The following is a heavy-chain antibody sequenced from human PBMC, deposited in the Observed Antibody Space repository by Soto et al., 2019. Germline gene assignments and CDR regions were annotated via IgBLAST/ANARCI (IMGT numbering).Heavy chain of an antibody. V-gene: IGHV1-18*01. CDR1: GYTFTSYG. CDR2: ISAYNGNT. J-gene: IGHJ5*02. D-gene: IGHD2-15*01. Sequence: VASVKVSCKASGYTFTSYGISWVRQAPGQGLEWMGWISAYNGNTNYAQKLQGRVTMTTDTSTSTAYMELRSLRSDDTAVYYCARDRLLRDGHNWFDPWGQGTLVTV. CDR3: ARDRLLRDGHNWFDP.